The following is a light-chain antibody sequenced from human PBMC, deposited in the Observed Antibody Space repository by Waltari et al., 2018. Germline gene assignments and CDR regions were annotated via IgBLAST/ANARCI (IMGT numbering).Light chain of an antibody. V-gene: IGKV1-8*01. J-gene: IGKJ2*01. Sequence: AIRMTQSPSSLSASIGDRVTISCRASQGVSTYLAWYQQKPGKAPSLLIHAASTLQSGVPSRFSGSGTGTDFTLTITCLQSEDFATYYCQQYNSYYTFGQGTKLEIK. CDR1: QGVSTY. CDR2: AAS. CDR3: QQYNSYYT.